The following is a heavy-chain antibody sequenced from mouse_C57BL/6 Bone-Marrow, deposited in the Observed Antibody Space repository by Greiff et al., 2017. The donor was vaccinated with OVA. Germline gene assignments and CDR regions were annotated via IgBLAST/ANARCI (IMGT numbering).Heavy chain of an antibody. J-gene: IGHJ4*01. CDR3: ARGGGDC. CDR2: IYPGDGDT. V-gene: IGHV1-80*01. CDR1: GYAFSSYW. Sequence: VKLMESGAELVKPGASVKISCKASGYAFSSYWMHWVKQRPGQGLEWIGQIYPGDGDTNYNGTFKGKATLTADKSSSTAYMQLSRLTSEDSAVYFCARGGGDCWGEGTSVTVSS.